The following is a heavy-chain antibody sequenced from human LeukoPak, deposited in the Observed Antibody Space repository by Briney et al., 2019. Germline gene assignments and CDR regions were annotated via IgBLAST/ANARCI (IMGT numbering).Heavy chain of an antibody. Sequence: GGSLTLSCAASGCTFSDYYMDWVRQAPGKGLAWVGRISNKDKRYTTDYTPCVRGIFTIQRDDSKKSVYLKMNRLRTADTSVYFCTRAGDDGSYFDLGGQGTVVTVS. V-gene: IGHV3-72*01. CDR2: ISNKDKRYTT. CDR1: GCTFSDYY. D-gene: IGHD1-26*01. CDR3: TRAGDDGSYFDL. J-gene: IGHJ4*02.